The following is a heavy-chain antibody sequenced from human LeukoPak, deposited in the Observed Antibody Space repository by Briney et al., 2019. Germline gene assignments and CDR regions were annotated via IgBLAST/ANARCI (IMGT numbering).Heavy chain of an antibody. CDR1: GFTFSSYE. CDR3: ARGDPPDY. J-gene: IGHJ4*02. Sequence: PGGSLRLSCAASGFTFSSYEMNWVRQAPGKRLEWVSYISSSGYTIYYADSVKGRFTISRDNAQSSLYLQLNSLRAEDTAAYFCARGDPPDYWGQGTLVTVSS. CDR2: ISSSGYTI. V-gene: IGHV3-48*03.